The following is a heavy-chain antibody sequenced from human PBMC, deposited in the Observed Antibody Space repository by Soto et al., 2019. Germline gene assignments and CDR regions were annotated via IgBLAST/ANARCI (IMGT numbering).Heavy chain of an antibody. CDR2: ISYDGSNK. D-gene: IGHD3-22*01. J-gene: IGHJ6*02. CDR3: ARDRVGVVVSIAPRYYYGMDV. V-gene: IGHV3-30-3*01. CDR1: GFTFSSYA. Sequence: GGSLRLSCAASGFTFSSYAMHWVRQAPGKGLEWVAVISYDGSNKYYADSVKGRFTISRDNSKNTLYLQMNSLRAEDTAVYYCARDRVGVVVSIAPRYYYGMDVWGQGTTVTVSS.